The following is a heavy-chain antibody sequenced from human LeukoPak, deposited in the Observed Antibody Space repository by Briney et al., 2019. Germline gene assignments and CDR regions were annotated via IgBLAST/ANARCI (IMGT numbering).Heavy chain of an antibody. Sequence: ASVKVSCKASGYTFTSYGIGWVRQAPGQGLEWMGWISAYNGNTNYAQKLQGRVTMTTDTSTSTAYMELRSLRSDDTAVYYCARASSSWYYFDYWGQGTLVTVSS. CDR1: GYTFTSYG. CDR3: ARASSSWYYFDY. V-gene: IGHV1-18*01. J-gene: IGHJ4*02. D-gene: IGHD6-13*01. CDR2: ISAYNGNT.